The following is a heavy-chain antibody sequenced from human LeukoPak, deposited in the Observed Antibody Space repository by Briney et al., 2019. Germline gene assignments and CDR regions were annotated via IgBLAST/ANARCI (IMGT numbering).Heavy chain of an antibody. D-gene: IGHD2-8*01. CDR2: ISGGSTYI. CDR1: AFTFRRYI. Sequence: GGSLRLSCAASAFTFRRYIINWVRQAPGRGLEWVSTISGGSTYIYYADSVKGRFTISRDNANNSLSLKMNGLRAEDTAVYYCAREGGNGDYFSYMDVWGKGTTVTVSS. V-gene: IGHV3-21*01. J-gene: IGHJ6*03. CDR3: AREGGNGDYFSYMDV.